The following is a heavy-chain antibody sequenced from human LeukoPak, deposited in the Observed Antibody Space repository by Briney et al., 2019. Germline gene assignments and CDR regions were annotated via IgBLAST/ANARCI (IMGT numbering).Heavy chain of an antibody. V-gene: IGHV3-53*01. CDR3: ARGGYSYGLTY. Sequence: PGTSLRLSCAASGFTFSFYGIHWVRQAPGKGLEWVSVIYSGGSTYYADSVKGRFIISRDNSKNMLYLQMNSLRAEDTAVYYCARGGYSYGLTYWGQGTLVTVSS. J-gene: IGHJ4*02. CDR2: IYSGGST. D-gene: IGHD5-18*01. CDR1: GFTFSFYG.